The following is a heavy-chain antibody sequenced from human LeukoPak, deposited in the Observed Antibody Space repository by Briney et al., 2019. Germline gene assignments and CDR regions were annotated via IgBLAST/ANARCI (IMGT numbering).Heavy chain of an antibody. CDR1: GGSISSSSYY. CDR2: IYYSGST. J-gene: IGHJ3*02. D-gene: IGHD3-16*01. CDR3: ARVSRLGGSLHAFDI. V-gene: IGHV4-39*01. Sequence: SETLSLTCTVSGGSISSSSYYWGWIRQPPGKGLEWIGSIYYSGSTYYNPSLKSRVTISVDTSKNQFSLKLSSVTAADTAVYYCARVSRLGGSLHAFDIWGQGTMVTVSS.